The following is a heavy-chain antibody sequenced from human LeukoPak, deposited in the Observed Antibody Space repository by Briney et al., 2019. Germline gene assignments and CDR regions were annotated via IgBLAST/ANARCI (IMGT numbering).Heavy chain of an antibody. J-gene: IGHJ4*02. CDR1: GGSISSSSYY. Sequence: PGGSLRLSCAASGGSISSSSYYWGWIRQPPGKGLEWIGSIYYSGSTFYNPSLKSRVTISVDTSKNQFSLKLSSVTAADTAVYYCARVGDYALKDWGQGTLVTVSS. V-gene: IGHV4-39*07. CDR3: ARVGDYALKD. D-gene: IGHD3-16*01. CDR2: IYYSGST.